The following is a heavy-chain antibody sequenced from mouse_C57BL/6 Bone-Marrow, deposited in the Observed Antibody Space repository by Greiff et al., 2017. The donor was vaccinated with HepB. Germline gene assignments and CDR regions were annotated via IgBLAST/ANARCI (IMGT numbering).Heavy chain of an antibody. CDR3: AAYAPYYFDY. CDR2: INPYNGGT. CDR1: GYTFTDYY. Sequence: EVQLQQSGPVLVKPGASVKMSCKASGYTFTDYYMNWVKQSHGKSLEWIGVINPYNGGTSYNQKFKGKATLTVDKSSSTAYMELNSLTSEDSAVYYCAAYAPYYFDYWGQGTTLTVSS. D-gene: IGHD6-5*01. J-gene: IGHJ2*01. V-gene: IGHV1-19*01.